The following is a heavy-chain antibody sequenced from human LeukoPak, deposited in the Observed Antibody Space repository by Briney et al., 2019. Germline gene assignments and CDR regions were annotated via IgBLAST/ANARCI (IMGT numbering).Heavy chain of an antibody. D-gene: IGHD3-10*01. Sequence: PSETLSLTCTVSGGSISRYYWNWIRQPPGKGLEWIGSIYHSGSTYYNPSLKSRVTISVDTSKNQFSLKLSSVTAADTAVYYCARDSPMVRGVIPNYYYYYMDVWGKGTTVTVSS. CDR3: ARDSPMVRGVIPNYYYYYMDV. CDR2: IYHSGST. J-gene: IGHJ6*03. CDR1: GGSISRYY. V-gene: IGHV4-38-2*02.